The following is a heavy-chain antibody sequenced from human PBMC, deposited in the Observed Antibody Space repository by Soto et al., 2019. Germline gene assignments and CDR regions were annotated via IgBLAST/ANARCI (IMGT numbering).Heavy chain of an antibody. J-gene: IGHJ6*02. CDR2: ISAYNGNT. CDR3: ARFSGGSYNTYYFYYGMDV. Sequence: QVQLVQSGAEVKKPGAAVKVSCKASGYTFTSYGISWVRQAPGQGLDWMGWISAYNGNTKYAQDLQGRVTMTTDTTTSTVYMELRSLRSDDTAVYYCARFSGGSYNTYYFYYGMDVWGQGTTVTVSS. CDR1: GYTFTSYG. V-gene: IGHV1-18*01. D-gene: IGHD2-15*01.